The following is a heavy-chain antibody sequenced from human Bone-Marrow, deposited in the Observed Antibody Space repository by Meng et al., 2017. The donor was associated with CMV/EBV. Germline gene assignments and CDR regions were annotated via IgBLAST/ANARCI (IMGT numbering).Heavy chain of an antibody. CDR3: ARDLYDSSSSYYYYYYYGMDV. V-gene: IGHV3-21*01. J-gene: IGHJ6*02. D-gene: IGHD6-13*01. CDR2: ISSSSSYI. CDR1: GFTFSSYS. Sequence: GESLKISCAASGFTFSSYSMNWVRQAPGKGREWVSSISSSSSYIYYADSVKGRFTISRDNAKNSLYLQMNSLRAEDTAVYYCARDLYDSSSSYYYYYYYGMDVWGQGTTVTVSS.